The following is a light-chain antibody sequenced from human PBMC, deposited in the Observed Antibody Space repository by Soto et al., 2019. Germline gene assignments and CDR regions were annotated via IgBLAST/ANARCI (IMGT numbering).Light chain of an antibody. CDR3: CSYAGSSTPYV. V-gene: IGLV2-23*01. J-gene: IGLJ1*01. CDR1: SSDVGSYNL. CDR2: EGS. Sequence: QSVLTQPASVSGSPGQSITISCTGTSSDVGSYNLVSWYQQHPGKAPKLMIYEGSKRPSGVSNRFSGSKSGNTASLTISRLQAEDEADYYCCSYAGSSTPYVFGTGTKLTVL.